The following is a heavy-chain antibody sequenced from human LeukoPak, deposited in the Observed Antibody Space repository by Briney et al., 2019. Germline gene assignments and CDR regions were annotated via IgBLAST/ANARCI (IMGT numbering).Heavy chain of an antibody. CDR2: INPNSGGT. V-gene: IGHV1-2*02. Sequence: ASVKVSCKASGYTFGGYYLHWVRQAPGQGLEWMGWINPNSGGTNYAQNFQGRVTMTRDTSISTAYMELNELRSDDTAVYYCARVRSVVPPSDAFDIWRQGTMVTVSS. J-gene: IGHJ3*02. CDR3: ARVRSVVPPSDAFDI. D-gene: IGHD3-22*01. CDR1: GYTFGGYY.